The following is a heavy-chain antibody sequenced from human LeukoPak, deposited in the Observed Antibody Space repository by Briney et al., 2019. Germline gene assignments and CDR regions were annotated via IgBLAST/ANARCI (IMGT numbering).Heavy chain of an antibody. D-gene: IGHD1-14*01. CDR1: GFTFSSYA. J-gene: IGHJ4*02. CDR2: ISGSGGST. Sequence: GGSLRLSCAASGFTFSSYAMSWVRQAPGKGLEWVSAISGSGGSTYYADSVKGRFAISRDNSKNTLYLQMNSLRAEDTAVYYCAKDLSSNRRGLGYWGQGTLVTVSS. CDR3: AKDLSSNRRGLGY. V-gene: IGHV3-23*01.